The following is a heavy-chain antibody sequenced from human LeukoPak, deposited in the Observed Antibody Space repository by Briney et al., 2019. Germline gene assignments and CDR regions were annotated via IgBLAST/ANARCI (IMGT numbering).Heavy chain of an antibody. J-gene: IGHJ4*02. Sequence: ASVKVSCKASGGTFSNYAISWVRQAPGQGLGWMGGIIPVSGTPNYAQKFQGRVTVTADKSTSTAYMELSSLRSEDTAVYYCARTLYDYLWGSYRYLEIDYWGQGTLVTVSS. CDR2: IIPVSGTP. CDR1: GGTFSNYA. V-gene: IGHV1-69*06. CDR3: ARTLYDYLWGSYRYLEIDY. D-gene: IGHD3-16*02.